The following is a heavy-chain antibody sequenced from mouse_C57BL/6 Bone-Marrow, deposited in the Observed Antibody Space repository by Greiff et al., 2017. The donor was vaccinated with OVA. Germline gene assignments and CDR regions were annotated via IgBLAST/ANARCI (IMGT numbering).Heavy chain of an antibody. CDR2: IDPETGGT. V-gene: IGHV1-15*01. J-gene: IGHJ3*01. D-gene: IGHD2-5*01. CDR1: GYTFTDYE. CDR3: TRDSNSWFAY. Sequence: QVQLKQSGAELVRPGASVTLSCKASGYTFTDYEMHWVKQTPVHGLEWIGAIDPETGGTAYNQKFKGKAILTADKSSSTAYMELRSLTSEDSAVYCCTRDSNSWFAYWGQGTLVTVSA.